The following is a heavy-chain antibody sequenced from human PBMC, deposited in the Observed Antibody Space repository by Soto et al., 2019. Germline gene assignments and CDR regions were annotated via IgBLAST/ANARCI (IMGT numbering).Heavy chain of an antibody. CDR1: GDSVISATYY. CDR2: IYYDGGT. D-gene: IGHD6-13*01. Sequence: SETLSLTCTVSGDSVISATYYWSWLRQPPGKGLEWIGYIYYDGGTTYNSSLKRRVTISTDTSRSQLSLQLTSATPADTAVYYCARVLPGIAAAYDAFDVWGQGTMVTVSS. CDR3: ARVLPGIAAAYDAFDV. J-gene: IGHJ3*01. V-gene: IGHV4-61*01.